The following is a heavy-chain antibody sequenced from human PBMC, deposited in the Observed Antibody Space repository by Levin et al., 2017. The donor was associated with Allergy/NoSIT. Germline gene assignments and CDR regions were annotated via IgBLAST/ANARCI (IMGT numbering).Heavy chain of an antibody. CDR2: IYLSGST. Sequence: PSETLSLTCAVSGGSISSGGYSWSWIRQPPGTGLEWIGNIYLSGSTNDNPSLKIRVTMSVDRSKNQFSLKLSYVTAADTAVYYCARVAGYSYGYYFDYWGPGTLVTVSS. D-gene: IGHD5-18*01. J-gene: IGHJ4*02. CDR3: ARVAGYSYGYYFDY. CDR1: GGSISSGGYS. V-gene: IGHV4-30-2*01.